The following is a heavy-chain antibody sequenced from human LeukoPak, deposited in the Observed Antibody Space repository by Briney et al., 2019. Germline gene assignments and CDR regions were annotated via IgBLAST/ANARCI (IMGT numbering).Heavy chain of an antibody. D-gene: IGHD4-23*01. J-gene: IGHJ4*02. Sequence: PGGSLRLSCAASGFTFSIYEMHWVRQAPGKGLEWVSYISSSGSDIYYAASVKGRFTISRDNAKNSLYLHMNSLRAEDTAVYYCARDYGGSSPFDYWGQGTLVTVSS. CDR2: ISSSGSDI. V-gene: IGHV3-48*03. CDR1: GFTFSIYE. CDR3: ARDYGGSSPFDY.